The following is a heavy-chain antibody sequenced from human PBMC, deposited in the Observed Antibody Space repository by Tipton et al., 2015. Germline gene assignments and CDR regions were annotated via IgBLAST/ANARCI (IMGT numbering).Heavy chain of an antibody. CDR2: IYYSGTT. CDR1: GGSVSSANCY. CDR3: AKTHGAYDWYLDH. V-gene: IGHV4-61*01. J-gene: IGHJ4*02. D-gene: IGHD5-12*01. Sequence: TLSLTCTVSGGSVSSANCYWTWIRQPPGKGLEWIGYIYYSGTTNYNPSLKSRVTMSVDTSKNQFSLKVSSVTAADTAVYFCAKTHGAYDWYLDHWGQGTLVTVSS.